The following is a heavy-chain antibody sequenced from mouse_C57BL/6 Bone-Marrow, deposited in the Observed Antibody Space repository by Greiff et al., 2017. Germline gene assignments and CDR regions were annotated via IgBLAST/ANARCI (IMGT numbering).Heavy chain of an antibody. J-gene: IGHJ2*01. CDR2: IDPNSGGT. D-gene: IGHD2-2*01. V-gene: IGHV1-72*01. CDR1: GYTFTSYW. Sequence: QVQLQQPGAELVKPGASVKLSCKASGYTFTSYWLHWVKQRPGRGLQWMGRIDPNSGGTKYNEKFKSTATLTVDKPSNTAYMQLSSLTSEDSAVYYCARSGVTYYFDYWGQGTTLTVSS. CDR3: ARSGVTYYFDY.